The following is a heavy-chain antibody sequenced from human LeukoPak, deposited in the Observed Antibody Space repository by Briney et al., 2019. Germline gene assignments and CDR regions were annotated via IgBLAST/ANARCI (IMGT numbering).Heavy chain of an antibody. V-gene: IGHV3-53*01. CDR2: MYTGGST. J-gene: IGHJ4*02. Sequence: PGGSLRLSCAASGFTISTNYMSWVRQAPGKGLEWVSVMYTGGSTYYADSVKGRFTISRDNSKNTLYLQMNSLRAEDTALYYCARGATYGSGKFLDYWGRGTLLTVSS. D-gene: IGHD3-10*01. CDR3: ARGATYGSGKFLDY. CDR1: GFTISTNY.